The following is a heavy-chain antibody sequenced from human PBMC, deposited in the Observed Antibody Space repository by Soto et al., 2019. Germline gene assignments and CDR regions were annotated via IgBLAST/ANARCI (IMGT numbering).Heavy chain of an antibody. D-gene: IGHD2-21*01. V-gene: IGHV4-39*07. Sequence: SETLSLTCTVSGGSISSSSFHWGWIRQPPGKGMEWIGSIYYSGSTYYSPSLKSRVTISVDTSKNQFSLKLNSVTAADTAVYYCARRAVVAVTGSLDNWLDPWGQGILVT. CDR2: IYYSGST. J-gene: IGHJ5*02. CDR1: GGSISSSSFH. CDR3: ARRAVVAVTGSLDNWLDP.